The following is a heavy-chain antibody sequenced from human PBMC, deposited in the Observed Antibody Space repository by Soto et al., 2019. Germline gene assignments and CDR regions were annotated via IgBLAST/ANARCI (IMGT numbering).Heavy chain of an antibody. CDR1: GFNFNNYG. CDR2: IWNDGNGY. J-gene: IGHJ3*02. V-gene: IGHV3-33*01. Sequence: GGSLRLSCAASGFNFNNYGMHWVRQAPGKGLEWVAVIWNDGNGYYYANSVKGRFTISRDNSKNTLYLQMSSLRAEDTAVYYCTTDAQWGIRGQGTMVTVSS. D-gene: IGHD2-8*01. CDR3: TTDAQWGI.